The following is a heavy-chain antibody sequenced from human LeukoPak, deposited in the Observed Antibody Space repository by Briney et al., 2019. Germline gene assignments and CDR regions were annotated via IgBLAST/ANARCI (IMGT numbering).Heavy chain of an antibody. D-gene: IGHD2-15*01. V-gene: IGHV4-39*07. Sequence: PSETLSLTCTVSGGSISSSSYYWGWIRQPPGKGLEWIGSIYYSGSTYYNPSLKSRVTISVDTSKNQFSLKLSSVTAADTAVYYCARGMGMVVAATEYYFDYWGRGTLVTVSS. CDR3: ARGMGMVVAATEYYFDY. CDR1: GGSISSSSYY. J-gene: IGHJ4*02. CDR2: IYYSGST.